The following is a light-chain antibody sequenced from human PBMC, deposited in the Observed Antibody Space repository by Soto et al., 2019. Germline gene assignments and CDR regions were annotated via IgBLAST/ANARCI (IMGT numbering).Light chain of an antibody. CDR1: SSDVGYFSY. J-gene: IGLJ3*02. Sequence: QSALTQPASVSGSPGQSITISCTGSSSDVGYFSYVSWYQHHPGKAPKLMIYDVDVRPPGVSDRFSGSKSGNTASLTISWLQAEDEADYYCNSYTSSGTYVLFGGGTKLTVL. CDR3: NSYTSSGTYVL. CDR2: DVD. V-gene: IGLV2-14*03.